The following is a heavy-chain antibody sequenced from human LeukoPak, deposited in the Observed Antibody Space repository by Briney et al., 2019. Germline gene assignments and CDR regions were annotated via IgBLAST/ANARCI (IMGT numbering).Heavy chain of an antibody. CDR2: ISATGGTI. CDR1: GFTFSSNG. V-gene: IGHV3-48*04. D-gene: IGHD3-3*01. CDR3: ARANDFWSGYDAFDI. J-gene: IGHJ3*02. Sequence: GGSLRLSCAASGFTFSSNGVNWVRQAPGKGLEWVSYISATGGTIYYADSVKGRFTISRDNAKNSLYLQMNSLRAEDTAVYYCARANDFWSGYDAFDIWGQGTMVTVSS.